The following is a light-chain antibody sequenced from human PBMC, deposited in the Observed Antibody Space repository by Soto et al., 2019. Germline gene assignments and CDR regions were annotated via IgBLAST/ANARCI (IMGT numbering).Light chain of an antibody. V-gene: IGKV3-20*01. CDR1: QSVGSSY. CDR2: GAS. J-gene: IGKJ5*01. Sequence: IFLTHAPATLSSSPGERATLSCRASQSVGSSYLAWYQQKPGQAPRLLIYGASSRATGIPDRFSGSGSGTDFTLTISRLEPEDFAVYYCQHYGISITFGQGTRLEI. CDR3: QHYGISIT.